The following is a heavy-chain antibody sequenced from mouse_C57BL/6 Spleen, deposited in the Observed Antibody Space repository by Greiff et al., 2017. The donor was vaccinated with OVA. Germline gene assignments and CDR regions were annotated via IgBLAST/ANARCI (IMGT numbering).Heavy chain of an antibody. J-gene: IGHJ1*03. CDR2: INYDGSST. CDR3: AREISHEGYCDV. V-gene: IGHV5-16*01. CDR1: GFTFSDYY. Sequence: EVNVVESEGGLVQPGSSMKLSCTASGFTFSDYYMAWVRQVPEKGLEWVANINYDGSSTYYLDSLKSRFIISRDNAKNILYLQMSSLKSEDTATYYCAREISHEGYCDVWGTGTTVTVSS.